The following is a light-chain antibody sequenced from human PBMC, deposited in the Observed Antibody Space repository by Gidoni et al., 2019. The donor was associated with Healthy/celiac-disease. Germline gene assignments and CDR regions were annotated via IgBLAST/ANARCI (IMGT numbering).Light chain of an antibody. J-gene: IGKJ4*01. CDR2: AAS. CDR3: QQSYSTLAT. CDR1: QSISSY. V-gene: IGKV1-39*01. Sequence: DIQMTQSPSSLSASVGDRVNITCRASQSISSYLNWYQQKPGKAPKLLIYAASSLQSGVPSRFSGSGSGTDFTLTISSLQPEDFATYYCQQSYSTLATFGGGTKVEIK.